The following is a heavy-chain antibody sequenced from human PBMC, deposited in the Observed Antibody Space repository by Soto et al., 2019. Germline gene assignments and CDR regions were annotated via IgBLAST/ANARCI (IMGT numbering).Heavy chain of an antibody. D-gene: IGHD6-19*01. CDR1: GFTFSSYA. V-gene: IGHV3-30-3*01. J-gene: IGHJ5*02. Sequence: GGSLRLSCAASGFTFSSYAMHWVRQAPGKGLEWVAVISYDGSNKYYADSVKGRFTISRDNSKNTLYLQMNSLRAEDTAVYYCASPSSGCYSRNWFDPWGQGTLVTVSS. CDR3: ASPSSGCYSRNWFDP. CDR2: ISYDGSNK.